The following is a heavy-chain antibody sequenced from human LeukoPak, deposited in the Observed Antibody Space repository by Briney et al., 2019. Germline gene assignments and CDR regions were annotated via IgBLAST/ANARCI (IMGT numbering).Heavy chain of an antibody. V-gene: IGHV3-33*01. CDR1: GFTFSSYG. D-gene: IGHD3-22*01. J-gene: IGHJ3*02. CDR2: IWYDGSNK. CDR3: ARAPDGYEAFDI. Sequence: GGSLRLSCAASGFTFSSYGMHWVRQAPGKGLEWVAVIWYDGSNKFYADSVKGRFTISRDNSKNTLYLQMNSLRAEDTAVYYCARAPDGYEAFDIWGQGTMVTVSS.